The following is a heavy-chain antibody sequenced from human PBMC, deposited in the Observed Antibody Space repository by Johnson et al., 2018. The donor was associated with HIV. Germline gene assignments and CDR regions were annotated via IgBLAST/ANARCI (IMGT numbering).Heavy chain of an antibody. CDR1: GFIFSDYY. Sequence: QVQVVESGGGLAQPAWSPRLSCAASGFIFSDYYMSWIRQAPGKGLEWVSYISSSGSTIYYADSVKGRFTISRDNSKNTLYLKMNSLRAEDTAVYYCARLGYNDIASPDAFDIWCQGTMVTVSS. J-gene: IGHJ3*02. V-gene: IGHV3-11*04. CDR3: ARLGYNDIASPDAFDI. CDR2: ISSSGSTI. D-gene: IGHD1-14*01.